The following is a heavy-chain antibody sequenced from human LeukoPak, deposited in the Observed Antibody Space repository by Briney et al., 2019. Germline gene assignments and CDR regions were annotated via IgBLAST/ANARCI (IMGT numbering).Heavy chain of an antibody. Sequence: ASVKVSCKASGYTFTGYYMHWVRQAPGQGLEWMGWIDPKSGGTNYAQKFQGWVTMTRDTSISTAYMELSRLRSDDTAVYYCARDLSIAAAPESYYYYGMDVWGQGTTVTVSS. V-gene: IGHV1-2*04. J-gene: IGHJ6*02. CDR2: IDPKSGGT. D-gene: IGHD6-13*01. CDR1: GYTFTGYY. CDR3: ARDLSIAAAPESYYYYGMDV.